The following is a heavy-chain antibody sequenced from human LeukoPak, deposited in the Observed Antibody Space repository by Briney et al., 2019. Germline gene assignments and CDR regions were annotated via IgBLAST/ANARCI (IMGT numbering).Heavy chain of an antibody. Sequence: GGPLRLSCAASGFTVSSNYMSWVRQAPGKGLEWVSVIYSGGSTYYADSVKGRFTISRDNSKNTLYLQMNSLRGEDTAVYYCARAMTSVSFFDYWGQGTLVTVSS. CDR3: ARAMTSVSFFDY. D-gene: IGHD4-17*01. CDR2: IYSGGST. J-gene: IGHJ4*02. CDR1: GFTVSSNY. V-gene: IGHV3-53*01.